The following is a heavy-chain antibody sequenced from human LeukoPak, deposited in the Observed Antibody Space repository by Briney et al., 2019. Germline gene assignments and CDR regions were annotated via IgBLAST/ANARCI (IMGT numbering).Heavy chain of an antibody. V-gene: IGHV4-34*01. CDR1: GGSFSGYY. D-gene: IGHD3-3*01. CDR3: ARHGGTIFGVVIYPYGLDV. J-gene: IGHJ6*02. Sequence: SETLSLTCAVYGGSFSGYYWSWIRQPPGKGLEWIGEINHSGSTNYNPSLKSRVTISVDTSKNQFSLKLSSVTAADTAVYYCARHGGTIFGVVIYPYGLDVWGQGTTVTVSS. CDR2: INHSGST.